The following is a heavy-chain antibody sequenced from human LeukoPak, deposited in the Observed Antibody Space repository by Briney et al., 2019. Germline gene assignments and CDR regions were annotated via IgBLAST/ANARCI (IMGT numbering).Heavy chain of an antibody. CDR2: ISWNSGSI. Sequence: PGGSLRLSCAASGFTFDDYATHWVRQAPGKGLEWVSGISWNSGSIGYADSVKGRFTISRDNAKNSLYLQMNSLRAEDTALYYCAKDMGGYSGYDPTYYFDYWGQGSLVTVSS. D-gene: IGHD5-12*01. J-gene: IGHJ4*02. CDR3: AKDMGGYSGYDPTYYFDY. V-gene: IGHV3-9*01. CDR1: GFTFDDYA.